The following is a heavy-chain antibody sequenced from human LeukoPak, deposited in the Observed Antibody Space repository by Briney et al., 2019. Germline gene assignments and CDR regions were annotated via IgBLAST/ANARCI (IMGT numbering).Heavy chain of an antibody. Sequence: PGGSLRLSCAASGFSFSIYGMHWVRQAPGKGLEWVSSISSTSYYIYYADSVKGRFTISRDNAKKSLYLQMSSLRAEDTAVYYCAIDSDSTEDYWGRGTLVTVSS. J-gene: IGHJ4*02. CDR2: ISSTSYYI. D-gene: IGHD2/OR15-2a*01. CDR1: GFSFSIYG. V-gene: IGHV3-21*01. CDR3: AIDSDSTEDY.